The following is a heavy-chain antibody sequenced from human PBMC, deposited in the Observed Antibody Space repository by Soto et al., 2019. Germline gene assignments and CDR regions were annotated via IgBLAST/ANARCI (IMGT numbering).Heavy chain of an antibody. CDR3: ARPLTTGWELLINGY. J-gene: IGHJ4*02. V-gene: IGHV4-39*01. D-gene: IGHD1-26*01. Sequence: SETLSLTCTVSGGSISSSSYYWGWIRQPPGKGLEWIGIIYYSGSTYYNPSLKSRFTISRDNAQNSLYLQMNSLRVEDTAMYYCARPLTTGWELLINGYWGQGALVTVSS. CDR1: GGSISSSSYY. CDR2: IYYSGST.